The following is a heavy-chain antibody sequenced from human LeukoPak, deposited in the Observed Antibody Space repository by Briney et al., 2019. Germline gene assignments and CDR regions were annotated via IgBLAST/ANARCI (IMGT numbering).Heavy chain of an antibody. CDR3: AIAYYGSGSYDYYGMDV. J-gene: IGHJ6*02. Sequence: GGSLRLSCAASGFTFSSYSMNWVRQAPGKGLEWASYITSSSSTIYYADSVKGRFTISRDNAKNSLYLQMNSLRAEDTAVYYCAIAYYGSGSYDYYGMDVWGQGTTVTVSS. V-gene: IGHV3-48*04. CDR1: GFTFSSYS. D-gene: IGHD3-10*01. CDR2: ITSSSSTI.